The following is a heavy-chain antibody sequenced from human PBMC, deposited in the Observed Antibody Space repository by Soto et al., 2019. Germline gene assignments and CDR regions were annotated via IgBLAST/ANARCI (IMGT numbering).Heavy chain of an antibody. J-gene: IGHJ4*02. V-gene: IGHV3-21*01. CDR1: GFTFSSYS. Sequence: GGSLRLSCAASGFTFSSYSMNWVRQAPGKGLEWVSSISSSSSYIYYADSVKGRFTISRDNAKNSLYLQMNSLRAEDTAVYYCARDPVDTAMVMIFGTFDYWGQGTLVTVSS. CDR2: ISSSSSYI. D-gene: IGHD5-18*01. CDR3: ARDPVDTAMVMIFGTFDY.